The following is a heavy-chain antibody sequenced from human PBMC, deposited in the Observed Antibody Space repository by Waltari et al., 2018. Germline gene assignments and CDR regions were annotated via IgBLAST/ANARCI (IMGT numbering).Heavy chain of an antibody. J-gene: IGHJ4*02. CDR1: GGSISSGGYY. D-gene: IGHD4-17*01. V-gene: IGHV4-31*03. CDR3: ARALRNLVYFDY. CDR2: IFYSGST. Sequence: QVQLQESGPGLVKPSQTLSLTCTVSGGSISSGGYYWSWIRPAPGKGLEWIGYIFYSGSTYYNPSLKSRVTISVDTSKNQFSLKLSSVTAADTAVYYCARALRNLVYFDYWGQGTLVTVSS.